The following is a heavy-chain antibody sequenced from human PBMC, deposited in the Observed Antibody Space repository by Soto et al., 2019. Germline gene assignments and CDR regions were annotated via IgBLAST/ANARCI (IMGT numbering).Heavy chain of an antibody. V-gene: IGHV4-31*03. CDR2: MYHSGST. Sequence: PSETLSLTCSVSGGSINSGGYYWSWIRQSPGKGLEWIGYMYHSGSTYYNPSLKSRLTISIDMSKNQFSLKLTSVTAADTAVYYCARGEDAFFYYGLDVWGQGITVTVSS. CDR3: ARGEDAFFYYGLDV. J-gene: IGHJ6*02. CDR1: GGSINSGGYY.